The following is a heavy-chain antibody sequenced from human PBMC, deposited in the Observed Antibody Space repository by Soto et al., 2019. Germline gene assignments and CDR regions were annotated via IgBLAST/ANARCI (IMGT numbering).Heavy chain of an antibody. D-gene: IGHD2-15*01. CDR2: INQGGSEK. V-gene: IGHV3-7*05. CDR3: ATYGPSGRSFTPPFDY. CDR1: GFTFSSYW. Sequence: GGSLRLSCAASGFTFSSYWMNWVRQAPGKGLEWVANINQGGSEKNYVDSVNGRFTISRDNGKNSLYLQMNSLSAEDTAVYYCATYGPSGRSFTPPFDYWGQGTLVTVSS. J-gene: IGHJ4*02.